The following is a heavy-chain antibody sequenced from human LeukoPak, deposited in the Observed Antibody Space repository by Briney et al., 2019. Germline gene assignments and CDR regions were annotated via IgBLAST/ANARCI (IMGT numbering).Heavy chain of an antibody. CDR2: IYYSGST. CDR1: GGSISTDASY. Sequence: SETLSLTCTVSGGSISTDASYGAWIRQPPGKGLEWIGSIYYSGSTYYSSSLKSRVTLSVDTSKNQFSLKMSSVTAADTAVFYCARLFSRGWEYHFGLDVWGQGTTVTVS. J-gene: IGHJ6*02. V-gene: IGHV4-39*01. CDR3: ARLFSRGWEYHFGLDV. D-gene: IGHD6-19*01.